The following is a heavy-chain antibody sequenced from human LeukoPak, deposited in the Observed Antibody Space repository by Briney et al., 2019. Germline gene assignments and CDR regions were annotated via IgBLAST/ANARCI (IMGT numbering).Heavy chain of an antibody. CDR2: ISSGSSSI. Sequence: GGSLRLSCAASGFTFSTYSMNWVRQAPGKGLEWVSYISSGSSSIYYADSVKGRFTISRDNAKNSLFLQLNSLRDEDTAVYYCAKDREYSYVYDAFDIWGQGTLVTVSS. CDR3: AKDREYSYVYDAFDI. D-gene: IGHD3-16*01. J-gene: IGHJ3*02. CDR1: GFTFSTYS. V-gene: IGHV3-48*02.